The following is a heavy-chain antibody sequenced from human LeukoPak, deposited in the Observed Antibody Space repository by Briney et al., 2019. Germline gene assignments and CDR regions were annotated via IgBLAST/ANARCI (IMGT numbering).Heavy chain of an antibody. CDR3: AKYGSAWVYYFDF. D-gene: IGHD6-25*01. CDR1: AFTFSNYA. CDR2: ISGSDSGT. V-gene: IGHV3-23*01. J-gene: IGHJ4*02. Sequence: AGGSLRLSCVASAFTFSNYAMSWVRQTPVRGLEWVSAISGSDSGTYYADSVKGRFTISRDNSRNTLSLQMNSLTAEDTAIYYCAKYGSAWVYYFDFWAQGTLVTVSS.